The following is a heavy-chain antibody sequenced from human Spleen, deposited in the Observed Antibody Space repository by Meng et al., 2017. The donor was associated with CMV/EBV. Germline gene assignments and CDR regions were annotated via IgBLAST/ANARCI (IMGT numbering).Heavy chain of an antibody. Sequence: GSLRLSCTVSGGSISSYDWSWIRQPPGKGLEWIGYIYYSGSTNYNPSLKSRVTRSVDTSKNQFSLKLSSVTAADTAVYYCARGYSSSWYYYWGQGTLVTVSS. V-gene: IGHV4-59*01. CDR3: ARGYSSSWYYY. D-gene: IGHD6-13*01. CDR2: IYYSGST. J-gene: IGHJ4*02. CDR1: GGSISSYD.